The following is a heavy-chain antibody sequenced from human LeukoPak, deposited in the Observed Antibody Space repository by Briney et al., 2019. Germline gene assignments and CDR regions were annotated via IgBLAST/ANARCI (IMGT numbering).Heavy chain of an antibody. CDR1: GYTFTGYY. D-gene: IGHD3-10*01. CDR3: ARVKVTMVRGVMFPFDP. CDR2: INPNSDGT. V-gene: IGHV1-2*02. Sequence: ASVTVSCKASGYTFTGYYMHWVRQAPGQGLEWMGWINPNSDGTNYAQKFQGRVTMTRDTSISTAYMELSRLRSDDTAVYYCARVKVTMVRGVMFPFDPWGQGTLVTVSS. J-gene: IGHJ5*02.